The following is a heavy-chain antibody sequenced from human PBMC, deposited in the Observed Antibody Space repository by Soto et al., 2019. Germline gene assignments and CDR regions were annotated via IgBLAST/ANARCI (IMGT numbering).Heavy chain of an antibody. J-gene: IGHJ4*02. D-gene: IGHD6-6*01. CDR1: GYTFTSYD. Sequence: ASVKVSCKASGYTFTSYDINWVRQATGQGLEWMGRINPSSGNTSYAQKFQGRVTMTRDTSTSTAYMELSSLRSEDTAVYYCAIWSVGSRQLDDWGQGTLVTVSS. CDR3: AIWSVGSRQLDD. V-gene: IGHV1-8*01. CDR2: INPSSGNT.